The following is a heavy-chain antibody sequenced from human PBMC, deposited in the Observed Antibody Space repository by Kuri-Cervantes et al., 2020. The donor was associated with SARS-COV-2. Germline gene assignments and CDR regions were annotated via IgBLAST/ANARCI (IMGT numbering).Heavy chain of an antibody. Sequence: GESLKISCAASGFTFTSYSMTWVRQAPGKGLEWVSSISSSSSQRFYVDSVKGRFTISGDNAKNSLYLQMNSLRAEDTAVYYCASLLSGGEAHLYYFYMDAWGKGTSVTVSS. D-gene: IGHD3-16*01. CDR1: GFTFTSYS. CDR2: ISSSSSQR. J-gene: IGHJ6*03. CDR3: ASLLSGGEAHLYYFYMDA. V-gene: IGHV3-21*01.